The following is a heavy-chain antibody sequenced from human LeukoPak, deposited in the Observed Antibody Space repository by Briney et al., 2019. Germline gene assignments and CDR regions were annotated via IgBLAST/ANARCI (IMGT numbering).Heavy chain of an antibody. Sequence: QPGGSLRLSCAASGFTFSSYGMHWVRQAPGKGLEWVAVISYDGSNKYYADSVKGRFTISRDNSKNTLYLQMNSLRAEDTAVYYCAKVPIAAAGTEEEGADYWGQGTLVTVSS. D-gene: IGHD6-13*01. CDR2: ISYDGSNK. CDR1: GFTFSSYG. CDR3: AKVPIAAAGTEEEGADY. V-gene: IGHV3-30*18. J-gene: IGHJ4*02.